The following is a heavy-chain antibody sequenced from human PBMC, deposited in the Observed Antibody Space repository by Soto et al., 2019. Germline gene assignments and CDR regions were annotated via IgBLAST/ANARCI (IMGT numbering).Heavy chain of an antibody. V-gene: IGHV4-59*01. CDR3: ARVQIGGLGYCSGGSCYPWFDP. CDR1: CGSISSFY. Sequence: SETLSLTCTVSCGSISSFYWSWIRQPPGKGLEWIGYIYYSGSTNYNPSLKSRVTISVDTSKNQFSLKLSSVTAADTAVYYCARVQIGGLGYCSGGSCYPWFDPWGQGTLVTVSS. D-gene: IGHD2-15*01. J-gene: IGHJ5*02. CDR2: IYYSGST.